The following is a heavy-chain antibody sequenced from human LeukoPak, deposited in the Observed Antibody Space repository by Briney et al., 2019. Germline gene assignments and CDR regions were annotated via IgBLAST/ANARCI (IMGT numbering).Heavy chain of an antibody. CDR3: ARGRSSIRYFDL. Sequence: SGTLSLTCAVYGGSFSNNYWNWIRQAPGKGLEWIGEINHSGSTNYNPSLKSRVTISVDTSKNQFSLKLSSVTAADTAVYYCARGRSSIRYFDLWGRGTLVTVSS. J-gene: IGHJ2*01. V-gene: IGHV4-34*01. D-gene: IGHD6-13*01. CDR1: GGSFSNNY. CDR2: INHSGST.